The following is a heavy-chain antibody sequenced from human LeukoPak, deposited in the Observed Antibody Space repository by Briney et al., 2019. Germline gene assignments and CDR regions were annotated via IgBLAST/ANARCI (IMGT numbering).Heavy chain of an antibody. CDR1: GGSISSGGYS. CDR3: ARRGDGYNYDAFDI. Sequence: SETLSLTCAVSGGSISSGGYSWNWIRQPPGKGLEWIGYIYHSGSTYYIPSLKSRVTILVDRSKNQFSLKLSSVTAADTAVYYCARRGDGYNYDAFDIWGQGTMVTVSS. V-gene: IGHV4-30-2*01. CDR2: IYHSGST. D-gene: IGHD5-24*01. J-gene: IGHJ3*02.